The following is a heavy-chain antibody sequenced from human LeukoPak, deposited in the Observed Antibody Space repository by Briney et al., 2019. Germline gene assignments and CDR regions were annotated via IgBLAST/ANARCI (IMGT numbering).Heavy chain of an antibody. Sequence: ASVKVSCKTSGYIFTDYYIHWVRQAPGQGLEWMGILNSSGGSTTYAQKFQGRITMTRDASTSTVYMELRSLRSEDTAVYYCARAPPGAYAVDVFWSGPADYWGQGTLVTVSS. D-gene: IGHD3-3*01. V-gene: IGHV1-46*01. CDR1: GYIFTDYY. J-gene: IGHJ4*02. CDR2: LNSSGGST. CDR3: ARAPPGAYAVDVFWSGPADY.